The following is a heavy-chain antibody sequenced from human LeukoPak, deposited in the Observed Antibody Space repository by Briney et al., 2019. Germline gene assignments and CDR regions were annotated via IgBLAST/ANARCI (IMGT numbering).Heavy chain of an antibody. D-gene: IGHD6-13*01. CDR2: MNPNSGNT. J-gene: IGHJ5*02. CDR3: AKLAQRPIAAAGTGPFRFDP. CDR1: GYTFTSYD. Sequence: ASVKVSCKASGYTFTSYDINWVRQATGQGLEWMGWMNPNSGNTGYAQKFQGRVTMTRNTSISTAYMELSSLRAEDTAVYYCAKLAQRPIAAAGTGPFRFDPWGQGTLVTVSS. V-gene: IGHV1-8*01.